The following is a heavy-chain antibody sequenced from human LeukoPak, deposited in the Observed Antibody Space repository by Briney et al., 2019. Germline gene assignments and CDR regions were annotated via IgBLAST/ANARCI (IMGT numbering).Heavy chain of an antibody. CDR2: ISSSSSTI. Sequence: PGGSLRLSCAASGFTFSSYSMSWVRQAPGKGLEWASYISSSSSTIYYADSVKGRFTISRDNAKNSLYLQMNSLRAEDTAVYYCARSRLRYFDWLPTSFDYWGQGTLVTVSS. CDR1: GFTFSSYS. CDR3: ARSRLRYFDWLPTSFDY. V-gene: IGHV3-48*01. J-gene: IGHJ4*02. D-gene: IGHD3-9*01.